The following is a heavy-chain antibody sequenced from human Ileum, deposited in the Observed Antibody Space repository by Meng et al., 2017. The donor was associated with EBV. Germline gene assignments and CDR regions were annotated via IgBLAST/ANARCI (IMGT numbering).Heavy chain of an antibody. CDR2: INPSEGT. CDR1: GGSFTNYY. J-gene: IGHJ4*02. D-gene: IGHD1-26*01. V-gene: IGHV4-34*01. Sequence: QVELHQWGAVLVKPSDALSLTCAVYGGSFTNYYWTWIRQPPGKGLEWIGEINPSEGTNYNPSLKSRVTISVDTSKNQFSLKMNSLTAADTAIYYCARRGSYGGGCDYWGQGTLVTVSS. CDR3: ARRGSYGGGCDY.